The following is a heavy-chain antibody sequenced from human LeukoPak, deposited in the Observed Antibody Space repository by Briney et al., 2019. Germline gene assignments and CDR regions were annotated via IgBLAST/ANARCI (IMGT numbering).Heavy chain of an antibody. J-gene: IGHJ4*02. Sequence: GASVKVSCKASGYTFTGYYMHWVRQAPGQGLEWMGWINPNSGGTNYAQKFQGRVTMTRDTSISTAYMELSRLRSDDTAVYYCARAPDTAMVIDYFDYWGQGTLVTVSS. CDR2: INPNSGGT. V-gene: IGHV1-2*02. D-gene: IGHD5-18*01. CDR3: ARAPDTAMVIDYFDY. CDR1: GYTFTGYY.